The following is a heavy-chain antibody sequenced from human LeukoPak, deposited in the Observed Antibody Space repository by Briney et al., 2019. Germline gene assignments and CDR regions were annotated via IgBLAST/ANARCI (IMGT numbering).Heavy chain of an antibody. J-gene: IGHJ4*02. D-gene: IGHD6-19*01. Sequence: GESLKISCKGSGYNFTAYWISWVRQMPGKGLEWMGRIDPSDSYTNYSPSFQGHVTISADKSISTAYLQWSSLKASDTAMYYCARSPLWAVAGGDYWGQGTPVTVSS. CDR1: GYNFTAYW. V-gene: IGHV5-10-1*01. CDR2: IDPSDSYT. CDR3: ARSPLWAVAGGDY.